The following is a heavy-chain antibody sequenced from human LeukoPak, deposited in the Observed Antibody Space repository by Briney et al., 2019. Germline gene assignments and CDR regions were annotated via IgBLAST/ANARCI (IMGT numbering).Heavy chain of an antibody. CDR1: GFTFSSYN. D-gene: IGHD2-2*01. J-gene: IGHJ4*02. V-gene: IGHV3-23*01. Sequence: GGSLRLSCAASGFTFSSYNMSWVRQAPGKGLEWVSGVSGSGGSTHYADSVKGRFTISRDNSKNTLYLQMNSLRAEDTAVYYCAASLPNIVVVPATKGPFGYWGQGTLVTVSS. CDR3: AASLPNIVVVPATKGPFGY. CDR2: VSGSGGST.